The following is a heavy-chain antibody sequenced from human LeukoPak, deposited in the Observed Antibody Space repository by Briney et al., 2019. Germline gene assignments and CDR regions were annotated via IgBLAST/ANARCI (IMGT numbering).Heavy chain of an antibody. CDR3: ARGRIAVAGRRMGYYFDY. Sequence: GGSLRLSCAASGFTFSSYWMSWVRQAPGKGLEWVANIKQDGSEKYYVDSVKGRFTISRDNAKNSLYLQMNSLRAEDTAVYYCARGRIAVAGRRMGYYFDYWGQGTLVTVSS. J-gene: IGHJ4*02. CDR1: GFTFSSYW. CDR2: IKQDGSEK. V-gene: IGHV3-7*01. D-gene: IGHD6-19*01.